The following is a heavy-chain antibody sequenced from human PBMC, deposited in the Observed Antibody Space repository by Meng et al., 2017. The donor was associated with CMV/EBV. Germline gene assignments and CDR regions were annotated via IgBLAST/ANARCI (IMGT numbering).Heavy chain of an antibody. CDR1: GFTFSSYA. CDR2: IYSGGSST. D-gene: IGHD3-22*01. Sequence: GGSLRLSCAASGFTFSSYAVSWARQAPGKGLEWVSVIYSGGSSTYYADYVKGRFTISRDNSKNTLYLQMNSLRAEDTSVYYSAKDHSASDRSGYLDYWGQGTLVTVSS. V-gene: IGHV3-23*03. J-gene: IGHJ4*02. CDR3: AKDHSASDRSGYLDY.